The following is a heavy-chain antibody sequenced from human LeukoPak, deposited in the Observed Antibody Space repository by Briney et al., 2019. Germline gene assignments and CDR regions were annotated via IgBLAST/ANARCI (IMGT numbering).Heavy chain of an antibody. J-gene: IGHJ4*02. CDR2: IYTSGST. Sequence: SQTLSLTCTVSGGSISSGSYYWSWIRQPAGKGLEWIGRIYTSGSTNYNPSLKSRVTMSVDTSKNQFSLKLSSVTAADTAVYYCARNRDGYNSFDYWGQGTLVTVSS. CDR1: GGSISSGSYY. CDR3: ARNRDGYNSFDY. D-gene: IGHD5-24*01. V-gene: IGHV4-61*02.